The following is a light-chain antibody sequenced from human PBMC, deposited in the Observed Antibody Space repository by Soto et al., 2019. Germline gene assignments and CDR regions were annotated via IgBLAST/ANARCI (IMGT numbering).Light chain of an antibody. Sequence: QSVLTQPASVSGSPGQSITISCTGTSSDVGGYNYVSWYQQHPGKAPKLMIYDVSNRPSGVSNRFSGSKSGNTASLTISGLQAEDEADYYCSSYKRSSPLGFGTGTKVTVL. CDR2: DVS. J-gene: IGLJ1*01. CDR3: SSYKRSSPLG. V-gene: IGLV2-14*01. CDR1: SSDVGGYNY.